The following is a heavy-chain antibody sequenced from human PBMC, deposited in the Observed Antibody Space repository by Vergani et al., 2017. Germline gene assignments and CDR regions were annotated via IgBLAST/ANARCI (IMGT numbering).Heavy chain of an antibody. CDR2: IVPILDRK. CDR1: GGTFSSYT. Sequence: QVQLVQSGAEMKKPGSSVKVSCKSSGGTFSSYTFIWVRLAPGQGLDWMGSIVPILDRKEYAQKFQGRVAITADTSTSTVYMELSSLRSEDTAVYYCARDLGRSRVNSHYGMGVWGRGTLVSVS. V-gene: IGHV1-69*08. D-gene: IGHD3-10*01. CDR3: ARDLGRSRVNSHYGMGV. J-gene: IGHJ4*02.